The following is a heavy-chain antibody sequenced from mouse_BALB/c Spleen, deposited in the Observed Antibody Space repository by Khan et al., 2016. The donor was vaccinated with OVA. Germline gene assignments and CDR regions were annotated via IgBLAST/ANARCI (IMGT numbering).Heavy chain of an antibody. CDR3: ARGYFGNYEFVS. V-gene: IGHV1S132*01. Sequence: QVQLQQSGAELVKPGASVKLSCKTSGYTFTSYWIQWVKQRPGQGLGWIGQIFPGTGTTYYNENFKGKATLTVDTSSSTAYVQLSSLTSEDSAVYFCARGYFGNYEFVSWGQGTLVTVSP. CDR1: GYTFTSYW. CDR2: IFPGTGTT. J-gene: IGHJ3*01. D-gene: IGHD2-1*01.